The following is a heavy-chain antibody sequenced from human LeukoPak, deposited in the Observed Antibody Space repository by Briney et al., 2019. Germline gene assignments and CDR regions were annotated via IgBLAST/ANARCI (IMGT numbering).Heavy chain of an antibody. D-gene: IGHD4-17*01. J-gene: IGHJ6*02. V-gene: IGHV4-4*07. Sequence: PSETLSLTCTVSGGSISSDFWSWIRQPAGKGLEWIGRIYTSGSTNYNPSLKSRVTMSVDTSKNQFSLKLSSVTAADTAVYYCARTTVTENAYYYYYGMDVWGQGTTVTVSS. CDR3: ARTTVTENAYYYYYGMDV. CDR2: IYTSGST. CDR1: GGSISSDF.